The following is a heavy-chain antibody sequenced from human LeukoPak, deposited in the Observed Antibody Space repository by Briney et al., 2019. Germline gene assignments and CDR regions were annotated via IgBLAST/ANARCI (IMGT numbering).Heavy chain of an antibody. D-gene: IGHD3-16*01. V-gene: IGHV4-30-4*08. CDR3: VRVSVRRRFLDY. J-gene: IGHJ4*02. Sequence: PSQTLSLTCTVSGGSISSGDYYWSWIRQPPGKGLEWIGYIYYSGTTYYNPSLESRVTISVDTSKNQFSLKLSSATAADTAVYYCVRVSVRRRFLDYWGQGTLVTVSS. CDR2: IYYSGTT. CDR1: GGSISSGDYY.